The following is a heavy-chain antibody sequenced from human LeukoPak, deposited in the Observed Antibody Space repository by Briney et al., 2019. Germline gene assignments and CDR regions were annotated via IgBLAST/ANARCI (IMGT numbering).Heavy chain of an antibody. CDR3: SKDLTSDFGGDLDP. D-gene: IGHD3-10*01. Sequence: GGSLRLSCAASGFTFSSYAMHWVRQAPGKGLEWVAVISYDGSNKYYADSVKGRFTISRDNSKSTVYLQMNSLRVEDAAVYYCSKDLTSDFGGDLDPWGQGTLVTVSS. CDR2: ISYDGSNK. V-gene: IGHV3-30-3*01. CDR1: GFTFSSYA. J-gene: IGHJ5*02.